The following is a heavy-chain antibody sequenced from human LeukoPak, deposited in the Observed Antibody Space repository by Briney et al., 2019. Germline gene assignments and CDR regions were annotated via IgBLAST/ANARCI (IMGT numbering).Heavy chain of an antibody. D-gene: IGHD4-17*01. CDR2: ISGSGGST. CDR3: ARDKYGDYVIDY. Sequence: AGSLRLSCAASGFTFSSYAMSWVRQAPGKGLAWVSAISGSGGSTYYADSVKGRFTISRDNAKNSLYLQMNSLRAEDTAVYYCARDKYGDYVIDYWGQGTLVTVSS. J-gene: IGHJ4*02. CDR1: GFTFSSYA. V-gene: IGHV3-23*01.